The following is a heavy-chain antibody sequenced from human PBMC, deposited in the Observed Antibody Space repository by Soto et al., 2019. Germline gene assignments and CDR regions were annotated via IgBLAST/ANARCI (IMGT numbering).Heavy chain of an antibody. J-gene: IGHJ4*02. D-gene: IGHD3-22*01. V-gene: IGHV2-5*01. CDR1: GFSLSTSGVG. Sequence: SGPTLVNPTQTLTLTCTFSGFSLSTSGVGVGRISQPPGKALEWLALIYWNDDKRYSPSLKSRLTITKAASKNQVVLTMTNMDPVDTAADYCARVYYYDSSGYLDYWGQGTLVTVSS. CDR3: ARVYYYDSSGYLDY. CDR2: IYWNDDK.